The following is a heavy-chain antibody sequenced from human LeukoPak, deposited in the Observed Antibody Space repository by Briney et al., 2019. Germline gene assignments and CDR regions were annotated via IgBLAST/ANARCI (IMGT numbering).Heavy chain of an antibody. Sequence: ASVKVSCKASRYTFTSYGISWVRQAPGQGLEWMGWISAYNGNTNYAQKLQGRVTMTTDTATSTAYMERRSLRSDDTAVYYCAREFAVVPAAKWHYYYYMDVWGKGTTVTVSS. D-gene: IGHD2-2*01. CDR2: ISAYNGNT. CDR3: AREFAVVPAAKWHYYYYMDV. CDR1: RYTFTSYG. V-gene: IGHV1-18*01. J-gene: IGHJ6*03.